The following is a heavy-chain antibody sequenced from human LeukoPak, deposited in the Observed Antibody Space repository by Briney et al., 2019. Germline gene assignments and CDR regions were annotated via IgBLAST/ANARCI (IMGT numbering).Heavy chain of an antibody. CDR2: LSSDGITQ. V-gene: IGHV3-30*04. D-gene: IGHD3-22*01. J-gene: IGHJ4*02. CDR1: GFSLTSYA. Sequence: GGSLRLSCVTSGFSLTSYAMHWVRQAPGKGLEWVTILSSDGITQNYADSVRGRFTISRDDSEKTLCLQMNSLRREDTAIYYCARGAPRVVAFDHWGQGALVTVSS. CDR3: ARGAPRVVAFDH.